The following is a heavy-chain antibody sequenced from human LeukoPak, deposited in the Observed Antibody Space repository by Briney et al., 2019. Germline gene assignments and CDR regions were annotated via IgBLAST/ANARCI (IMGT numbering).Heavy chain of an antibody. V-gene: IGHV1-18*01. Sequence: GASVKVSCKASGYTFTSYGISWVRQAPGQGLEWVGWISAYNGNTNYAQKLQGRVTMTTDTSTSKAYMELRSQRSDDTAVYYCARARDVLLWFGATPGWFDPWGQGTLVAVSS. CDR1: GYTFTSYG. J-gene: IGHJ5*02. CDR3: ARARDVLLWFGATPGWFDP. CDR2: ISAYNGNT. D-gene: IGHD3-10*01.